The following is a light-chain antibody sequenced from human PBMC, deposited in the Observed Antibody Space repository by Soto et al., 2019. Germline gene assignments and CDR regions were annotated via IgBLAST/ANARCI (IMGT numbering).Light chain of an antibody. J-gene: IGKJ5*01. V-gene: IGKV3-20*01. CDR3: QQYNNWPPIT. CDR2: GAS. CDR1: QSVTYDQ. Sequence: EIVLTQSPDTLSFSPGERSTLSCRASQSVTYDQLAWYRQKPGQAPRLLIYGASSRAAGIPDRFSGSGSGTDFTLTISRLEPEDFVVYYCQQYNNWPPITFGQGTRLEIK.